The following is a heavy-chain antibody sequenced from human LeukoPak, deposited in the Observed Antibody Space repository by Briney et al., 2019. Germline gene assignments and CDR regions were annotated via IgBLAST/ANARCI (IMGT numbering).Heavy chain of an antibody. Sequence: SGGSLRLSCAASGFTFSSYSMNWVRQAPGKGLEWVSYISSSSSTIYYADSVTGRFTISRDNAKNSLYLQMNSLGAEDTAVYYCAREFRQEPDCSSTSCYPNWFDPWGQGTLVTVSS. D-gene: IGHD2-2*01. CDR1: GFTFSSYS. J-gene: IGHJ5*02. V-gene: IGHV3-48*01. CDR3: AREFRQEPDCSSTSCYPNWFDP. CDR2: ISSSSSTI.